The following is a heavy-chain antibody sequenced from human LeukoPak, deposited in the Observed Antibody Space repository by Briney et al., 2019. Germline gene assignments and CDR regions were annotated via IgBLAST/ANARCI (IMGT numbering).Heavy chain of an antibody. D-gene: IGHD2-2*01. J-gene: IGHJ4*02. Sequence: ASVKVSCKASGGTFSSYAISWVRQAPGQGLEWMGGIIPIFGTANYAQKFQGRVTITADESTSTAYMELSSLRSEDTAVYYCASGFCSSTSCYDLFDYWGQGTLVTVSS. V-gene: IGHV1-69*13. CDR3: ASGFCSSTSCYDLFDY. CDR2: IIPIFGTA. CDR1: GGTFSSYA.